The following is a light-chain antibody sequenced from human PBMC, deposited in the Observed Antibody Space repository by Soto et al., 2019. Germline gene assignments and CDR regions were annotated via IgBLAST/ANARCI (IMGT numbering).Light chain of an antibody. Sequence: EIVMTQSPATLSVSPGERATLSCRASQGVNSNLAWYQQKPGQSPRLLIYRASTRATGIPARFSGSGSGTESTLTISSLQSEDFAVYYCQQYNNWPKMFGQGTKVDI. V-gene: IGKV3-15*01. J-gene: IGKJ1*01. CDR2: RAS. CDR1: QGVNSN. CDR3: QQYNNWPKM.